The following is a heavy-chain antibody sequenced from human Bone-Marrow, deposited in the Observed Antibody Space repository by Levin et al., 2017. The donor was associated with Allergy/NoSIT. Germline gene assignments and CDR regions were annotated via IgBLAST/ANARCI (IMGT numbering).Heavy chain of an antibody. V-gene: IGHV4-59*01. D-gene: IGHD5-18*01. CDR3: ARVVSGGGYTKIDY. J-gene: IGHJ4*02. Sequence: SETLSLTCTVSGGSISSNYWSWIRQPPGKGLEWIGYIYYSGSTNYYPSLKSRVTISIDTSKSQFSLKLGSVTAADTAVYYCARVVSGGGYTKIDYWGQGTLVTVSS. CDR2: IYYSGST. CDR1: GGSISSNY.